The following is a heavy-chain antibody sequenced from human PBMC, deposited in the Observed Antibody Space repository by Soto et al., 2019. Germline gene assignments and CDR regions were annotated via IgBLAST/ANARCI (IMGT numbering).Heavy chain of an antibody. J-gene: IGHJ3*02. CDR2: IKQDGSEK. Sequence: GGSLRLSCAASGFTFSSYWMSWVRQAPGKGLEWVANIKQDGSEKYYVDSVKGRFTISRDNAKNSLYLQMNSLRAEDTAVYYCARVPEENWSPDAFDIWGQGTMVTVSS. V-gene: IGHV3-7*03. CDR3: ARVPEENWSPDAFDI. D-gene: IGHD1-1*01. CDR1: GFTFSSYW.